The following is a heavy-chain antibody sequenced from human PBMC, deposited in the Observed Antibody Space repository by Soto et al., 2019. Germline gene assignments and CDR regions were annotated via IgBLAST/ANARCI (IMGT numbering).Heavy chain of an antibody. J-gene: IGHJ4*02. V-gene: IGHV4-31*03. CDR3: ARAISMVRGVILIGPFDY. CDR1: GGSISSGGYY. D-gene: IGHD3-10*01. Sequence: SETLSLTCTVSGGSISSGGYYWSWIRQHPGKGLEWIGYIYYSGSTYYNPSLKSRVTISVDTSKNQFSLKLSSVTAADTVVYYCARAISMVRGVILIGPFDYWGQGTLVTVSS. CDR2: IYYSGST.